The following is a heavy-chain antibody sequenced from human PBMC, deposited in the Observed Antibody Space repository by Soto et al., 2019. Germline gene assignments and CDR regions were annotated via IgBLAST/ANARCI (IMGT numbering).Heavy chain of an antibody. CDR2: ISGYNGNT. CDR1: GYTFISNG. D-gene: IGHD4-17*01. V-gene: IGHV1-18*01. CDR3: ARDQVITTVTTVDY. J-gene: IGHJ4*02. Sequence: QVQLVQSGAEVKKPGASVKVSCKASGYTFISNGISWVRQDPGQGLEWRGWISGYNGNTNHAHKFQSRVTLTTDTATSTAYMELRSLRFDDTAVYYCARDQVITTVTTVDYWGQGTLVIVSS.